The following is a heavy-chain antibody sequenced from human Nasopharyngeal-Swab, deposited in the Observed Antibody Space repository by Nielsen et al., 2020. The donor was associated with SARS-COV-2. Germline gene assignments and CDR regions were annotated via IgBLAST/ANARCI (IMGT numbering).Heavy chain of an antibody. CDR3: ARSAAYCGGDCYSRGYYYYYYMDV. V-gene: IGHV5-10-1*01. CDR2: IDPSDSYT. J-gene: IGHJ6*03. Sequence: GESLKISCKGSGYSFTSYWISWVRQMPGKGLEWMGRIDPSDSYTNYSPSFQGHVTISADKSIRTAYLQWSSLKASDTAMYYCARSAAYCGGDCYSRGYYYYYYMDVWGKGTTVTVSS. D-gene: IGHD2-21*02. CDR1: GYSFTSYW.